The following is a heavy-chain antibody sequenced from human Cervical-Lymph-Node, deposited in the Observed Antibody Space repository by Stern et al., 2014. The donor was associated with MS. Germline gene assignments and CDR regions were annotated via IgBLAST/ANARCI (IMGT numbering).Heavy chain of an antibody. V-gene: IGHV4-59*01. J-gene: IGHJ4*02. CDR1: GGPFSSYY. CDR3: ARDRGYTYGSYDY. CDR2: IYYTGST. D-gene: IGHD5-18*01. Sequence: QVQLQESGPGLVKPSETLSLTCTVSGGPFSSYYWSWIRQPPGKGLEWVGYIYYTGSTNYNPSLKSRVTMSVDTSKRQFSLKLSSVTAADTAVYFCARDRGYTYGSYDYWGQGTLVTVSS.